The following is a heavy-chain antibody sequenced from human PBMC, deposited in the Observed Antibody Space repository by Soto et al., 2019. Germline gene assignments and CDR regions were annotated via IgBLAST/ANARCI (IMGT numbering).Heavy chain of an antibody. V-gene: IGHV3-7*03. CDR1: GFIFSNYW. D-gene: IGHD4-4*01. J-gene: IGHJ4*02. CDR2: IKQDGSDK. Sequence: GSLRLSCAASGFIFSNYWMSWVRQAPGRGLEWVANIKQDGSDKYYVDSVKGRFSISRDNAKNSLYLQMNSLRAEDTAVYYCARPTVDFATSAPSYYFDYWGQGTLVTVSS. CDR3: ARPTVDFATSAPSYYFDY.